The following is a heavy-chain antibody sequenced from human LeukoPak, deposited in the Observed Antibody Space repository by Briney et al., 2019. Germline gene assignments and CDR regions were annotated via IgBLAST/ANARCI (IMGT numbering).Heavy chain of an antibody. CDR2: FDPEDGET. Sequence: GASVKVSCKVSGYTLTELSMHWVRQAPGKGLEWMGGFDPEDGETIYAQKFQGRVTMTEDTSTDTAYMELSSLRSEDTAVYYCARGSYYYDSSGYDPPFDYWGQGTLVTVSS. D-gene: IGHD3-22*01. V-gene: IGHV1-24*01. CDR1: GYTLTELS. J-gene: IGHJ4*02. CDR3: ARGSYYYDSSGYDPPFDY.